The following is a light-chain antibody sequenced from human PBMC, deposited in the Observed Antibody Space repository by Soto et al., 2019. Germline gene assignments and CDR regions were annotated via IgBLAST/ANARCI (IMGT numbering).Light chain of an antibody. CDR2: GAS. Sequence: EIEMTQSPATLSVAPGERATLSCRASQSVSSNLAWYQQKPGQAPRLLIYGASTRATGIPARFSGSGSGTEFTLTISSLQSEDFAVYYCQQYNNWSPWMFGQGTKVEIK. V-gene: IGKV3-15*01. J-gene: IGKJ1*01. CDR1: QSVSSN. CDR3: QQYNNWSPWM.